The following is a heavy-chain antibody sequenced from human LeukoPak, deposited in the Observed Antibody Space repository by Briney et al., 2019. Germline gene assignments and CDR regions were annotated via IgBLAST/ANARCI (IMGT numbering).Heavy chain of an antibody. J-gene: IGHJ4*02. CDR2: ISSSSSYI. Sequence: GGSLRLSCAASGFTFSSYSTNWVRQAPGKGLEWVSSISSSSSYIYYADSVKGRFTISRDNAKNSLYLQMNSLRAEDTAVYYCSGYSSGWTYYFDYWGQGTLVTVSS. CDR3: SGYSSGWTYYFDY. D-gene: IGHD6-19*01. V-gene: IGHV3-21*01. CDR1: GFTFSSYS.